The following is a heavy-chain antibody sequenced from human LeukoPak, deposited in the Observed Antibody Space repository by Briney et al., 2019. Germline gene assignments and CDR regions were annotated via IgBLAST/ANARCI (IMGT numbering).Heavy chain of an antibody. V-gene: IGHV3-21*01. Sequence: GGSLRLSCAASGFTFSSYSMNWVRQAPGKGLEWVSYISSSSNYIYYADSVRGRFTSSRDNAENSLYLQMNSLRAEDTAVYYCAREGFGYCSSSSCLNWFDPWGQGTLVTVSS. CDR1: GFTFSSYS. CDR3: AREGFGYCSSSSCLNWFDP. CDR2: ISSSSNYI. J-gene: IGHJ5*02. D-gene: IGHD2-2*01.